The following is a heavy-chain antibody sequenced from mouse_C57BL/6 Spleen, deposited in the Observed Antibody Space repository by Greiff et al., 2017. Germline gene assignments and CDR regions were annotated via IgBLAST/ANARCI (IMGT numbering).Heavy chain of an antibody. J-gene: IGHJ3*01. V-gene: IGHV2-5*01. CDR3: AKNHDDYDGGFAY. D-gene: IGHD2-4*01. CDR1: GFSLTSYG. CDR2: IWRGGST. Sequence: VQLQESGPGLVQPSQSLSITCTVSGFSLTSYGVHWVRQSPGKGLEWLGVIWRGGSTDYNAAFMSRLSITKDNSKSQVFFKMNSLQADDTAIYYCAKNHDDYDGGFAYWGQGTLVTVSA.